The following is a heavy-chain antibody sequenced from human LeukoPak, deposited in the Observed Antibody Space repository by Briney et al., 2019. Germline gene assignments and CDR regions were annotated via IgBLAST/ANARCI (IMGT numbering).Heavy chain of an antibody. CDR2: INPNSGGT. V-gene: IGHV1-2*04. D-gene: IGHD3-10*01. Sequence: ASVKVSCKASGYTFTGYYMHWVRQAPGQGLEWMGWINPNSGGTNYAQKFQGWVTMTRDTSIGTAYMELSRLRSDDTAVYYCARARMVRGVISSWFDPWGQGTLVTVSS. CDR1: GYTFTGYY. CDR3: ARARMVRGVISSWFDP. J-gene: IGHJ5*02.